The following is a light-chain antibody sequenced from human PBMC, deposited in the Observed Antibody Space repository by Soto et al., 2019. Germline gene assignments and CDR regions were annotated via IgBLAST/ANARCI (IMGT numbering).Light chain of an antibody. CDR1: QSITSSY. J-gene: IGKJ5*01. Sequence: EIVLTQSPGTLSLSPGERATLSCRASQSITSSYLACYQQKPGQAPRLLIYGSSSRATGIPDRFSGSGSGTDFTLAISRLEPEDFAVFYCQQYGSSPITFGQGTRLEIK. CDR2: GSS. CDR3: QQYGSSPIT. V-gene: IGKV3-20*01.